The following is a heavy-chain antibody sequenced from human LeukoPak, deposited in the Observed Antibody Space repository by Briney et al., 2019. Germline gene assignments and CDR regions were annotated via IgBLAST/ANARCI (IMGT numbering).Heavy chain of an antibody. V-gene: IGHV4-34*01. CDR2: INHSGST. J-gene: IGHJ3*02. CDR3: ARQARYNWDLGAFDI. D-gene: IGHD1-7*01. Sequence: SETLSLTCAVYGGSFSDHYWNWIRQPPGKGLEWIGEINHSGSTNYNPSLKSRVIISVDTSKNQFSLKLSSVTAADTAVYYCARQARYNWDLGAFDIWGQGTMVTVSS. CDR1: GGSFSDHY.